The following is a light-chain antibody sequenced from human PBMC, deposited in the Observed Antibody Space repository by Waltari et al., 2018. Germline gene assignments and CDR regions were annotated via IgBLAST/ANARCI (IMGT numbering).Light chain of an antibody. V-gene: IGKV3-15*01. CDR2: GAS. CDR3: QQYYNWPYT. Sequence: EIVMTQSPATLSVSPGEKATLSCRASQSVDSNLAWYQQKPGQPPRLLLYGASTRATGVPARFRGSGYGTEFTLTISSLQSADFAVYYCQQYYNWPYTFGQGTKLEIK. J-gene: IGKJ2*01. CDR1: QSVDSN.